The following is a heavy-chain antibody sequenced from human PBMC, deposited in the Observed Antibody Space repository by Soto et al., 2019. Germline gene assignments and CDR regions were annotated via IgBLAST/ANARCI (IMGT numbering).Heavy chain of an antibody. Sequence: PVGSLRLSCAASGFTFSTYPMTWVRQAPGKGLEWVSSIHGSGETTYYAESVKGRFIISRDNSKNTLYLQMDSLRVDDTAVYFCARRSSGSYYAAFDVWGQGTVVTVSS. CDR1: GFTFSTYP. CDR2: IHGSGETT. V-gene: IGHV3-23*01. J-gene: IGHJ3*01. CDR3: ARRSSGSYYAAFDV. D-gene: IGHD1-26*01.